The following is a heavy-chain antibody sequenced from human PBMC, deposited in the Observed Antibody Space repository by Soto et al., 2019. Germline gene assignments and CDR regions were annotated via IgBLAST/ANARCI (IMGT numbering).Heavy chain of an antibody. CDR1: GFTFNSYS. Sequence: PGGSMRLSCEASGFTFNSYSVNWVRQAPGKGLEWVSSISGSSRYIYYADSVKGRFTISRDNAKNSLYLQMNSLRAEDTAVYYCARDGIVLLPAAITAFFDSWGQGTLVTVSS. V-gene: IGHV3-21*01. D-gene: IGHD2-2*01. CDR2: ISGSSRYI. CDR3: ARDGIVLLPAAITAFFDS. J-gene: IGHJ4*02.